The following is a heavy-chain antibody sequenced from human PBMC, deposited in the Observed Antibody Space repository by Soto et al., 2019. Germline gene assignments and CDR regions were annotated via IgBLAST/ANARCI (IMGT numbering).Heavy chain of an antibody. CDR3: AKGGRWLQLGSFDY. J-gene: IGHJ4*02. V-gene: IGHV3-30*18. Sequence: QVQLVESGGGVVQPGRSLRLSCAASGFTFSSYGMHWVRQAPGKGLEWVAVISYDGSNKYYADSVKGRFTISRDNSKNTLYLQMNSLRAEDTAVYYCAKGGRWLQLGSFDYWGQGTLVTVSS. CDR1: GFTFSSYG. D-gene: IGHD5-12*01. CDR2: ISYDGSNK.